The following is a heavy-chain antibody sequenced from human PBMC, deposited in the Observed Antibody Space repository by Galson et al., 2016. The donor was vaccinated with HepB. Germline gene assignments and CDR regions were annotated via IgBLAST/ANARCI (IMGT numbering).Heavy chain of an antibody. V-gene: IGHV1-2*02. J-gene: IGHJ3*02. CDR1: GYTFTAYY. CDR2: INPNMGAT. Sequence: SVKVSCKASGYTFTAYYIYWMRLAPGQGLEWMGWINPNMGATNYAKKFQVRVTMTSDTSISTSYMELSRLRSDDTAVYYCARSNYFGHRAVNWDDPFDIWGQGTMVTVSS. D-gene: IGHD3-9*01. CDR3: ARSNYFGHRAVNWDDPFDI.